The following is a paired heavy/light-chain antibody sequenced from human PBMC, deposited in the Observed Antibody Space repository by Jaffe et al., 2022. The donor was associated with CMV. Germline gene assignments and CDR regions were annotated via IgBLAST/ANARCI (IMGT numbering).Heavy chain of an antibody. V-gene: IGHV3-23*01. D-gene: IGHD3-22*01. CDR3: ATPQKGYYDSSGYYYAAPYYFDY. CDR1: GFTFSSYA. J-gene: IGHJ4*02. Sequence: EVQLLESGGGLVQPGGSLRLSCAASGFTFSSYAMSWVRQAPGKGLEWVSAISGSGGSTYYADSVKGRFTISRDNSKNTLYLQMNSLRAEDTAVYYCATPQKGYYDSSGYYYAAPYYFDYWGQGTLVTVSS. CDR2: ISGSGGST.
Light chain of an antibody. CDR2: GAS. V-gene: IGKV3-20*01. CDR3: QQYGSSTIT. CDR1: QSVSSSY. Sequence: EIVLTQSPGTLSLSPGERATLSCRASQSVSSSYLAWYQQKPGQAPRLLIYGASSRATGIPDRFSGSGSGTDFTLTISRLEPEDFAVYYCQQYGSSTITFGQGTRLEIK. J-gene: IGKJ5*01.